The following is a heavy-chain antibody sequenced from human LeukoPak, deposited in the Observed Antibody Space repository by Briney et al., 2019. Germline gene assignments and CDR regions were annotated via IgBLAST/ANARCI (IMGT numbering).Heavy chain of an antibody. CDR3: ARGPLTGVDY. CDR2: INSDGSST. Sequence: GGSLRLSCAASGFTFTSSAMSWVRQAPGKGLVWVSRINSDGSSTSYADSVKGRFTISRDNAKNTLYLQMNSLRAEDTAVYYCARGPLTGVDYWGQGTLVTVSS. V-gene: IGHV3-74*01. CDR1: GFTFTSSA. D-gene: IGHD3-3*01. J-gene: IGHJ4*02.